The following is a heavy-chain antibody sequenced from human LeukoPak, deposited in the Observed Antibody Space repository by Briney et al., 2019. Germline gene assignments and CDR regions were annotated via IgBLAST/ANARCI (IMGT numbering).Heavy chain of an antibody. D-gene: IGHD3-22*01. CDR1: GGSISSGGYY. Sequence: SETLSLTCTVSGGSISSGGYYWSRIRQHPGKGLEWIGYIYYSGSTYYNPSLKSRVTISVDTSKNQFSLKLSSVTAADTAVYYCARDLASITMIDGAFDIWGQGTMVTVSS. V-gene: IGHV4-31*03. J-gene: IGHJ3*02. CDR2: IYYSGST. CDR3: ARDLASITMIDGAFDI.